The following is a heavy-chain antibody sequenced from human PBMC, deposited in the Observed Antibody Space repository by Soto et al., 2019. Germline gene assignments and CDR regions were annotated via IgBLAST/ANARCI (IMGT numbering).Heavy chain of an antibody. J-gene: IGHJ5*02. CDR2: LYYSGST. Sequence: SETLSLTCTVSGGSISSSSFYWGWIRQPPGEGLGWIGTLYYSGSTYYNPALKSLVTITADTSKSQFSLELISVTAADTGVYYCARHPQSFNWFDPWGQGTLVTVSS. V-gene: IGHV4-39*01. CDR3: ARHPQSFNWFDP. CDR1: GGSISSSSFY.